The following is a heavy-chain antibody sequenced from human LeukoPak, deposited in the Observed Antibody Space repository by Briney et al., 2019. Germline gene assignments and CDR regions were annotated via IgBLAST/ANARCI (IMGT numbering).Heavy chain of an antibody. CDR1: GFTFSSYA. D-gene: IGHD3-3*01. Sequence: GGSLRLSCAASGFTFSSYAMSWVRQAPGKGLEWVSAISGSGGSTYYADSVKGRFTISRDNSKNTLYLQMNSLRAEDTAVYYCAKDLELQYTIFGGEFDYWGQGTLVTVSS. J-gene: IGHJ4*02. V-gene: IGHV3-23*01. CDR3: AKDLELQYTIFGGEFDY. CDR2: ISGSGGST.